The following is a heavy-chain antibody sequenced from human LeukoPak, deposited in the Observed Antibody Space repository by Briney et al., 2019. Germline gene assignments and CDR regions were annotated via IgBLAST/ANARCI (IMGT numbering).Heavy chain of an antibody. J-gene: IGHJ4*02. CDR2: INPSGGST. CDR1: GYTFTSYY. V-gene: IGHV1-46*01. Sequence: ASVKVSCKASGYTFTSYYMHWVRQAPGQGLEWMGIINPSGGSTSYAQKFQGRVTMTRDTSTSTVYMELSSLRSEDTAVYYCARDTRRSIFGVVIMGPGFDYWGQGTLVTVSS. D-gene: IGHD3-3*01. CDR3: ARDTRRSIFGVVIMGPGFDY.